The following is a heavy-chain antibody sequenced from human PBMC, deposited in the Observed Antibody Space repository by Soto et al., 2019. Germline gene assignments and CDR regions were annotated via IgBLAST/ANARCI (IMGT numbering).Heavy chain of an antibody. CDR3: ARCITMVRGVIKAHYYYGMDV. CDR2: IYYSGST. Sequence: SETLSLTCTVSGGSISSYYWSWIRQPPGKGLEWIGYIYYSGSTNYNPSLKSRVTISVDTSKNQFSLKLSSVTAADTAVYYCARCITMVRGVIKAHYYYGMDVWGQGTTVTVSS. V-gene: IGHV4-59*01. D-gene: IGHD3-10*01. CDR1: GGSISSYY. J-gene: IGHJ6*02.